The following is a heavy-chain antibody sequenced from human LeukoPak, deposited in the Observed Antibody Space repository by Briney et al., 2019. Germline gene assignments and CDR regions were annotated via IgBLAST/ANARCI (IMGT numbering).Heavy chain of an antibody. CDR1: GFTFSSYV. CDR3: AKGSGTTMIVVVTASFDY. V-gene: IGHV3-30*04. Sequence: PGGSLRLSCAASGFTFSSYVMHWVRQAPGKGLEWVAIISYDGSNEYYADSVKGRFTISRDNSKNTLYLQMNSLRAEDTAVYYCAKGSGTTMIVVVTASFDYWGQGTLVTVSS. CDR2: ISYDGSNE. D-gene: IGHD3-22*01. J-gene: IGHJ4*02.